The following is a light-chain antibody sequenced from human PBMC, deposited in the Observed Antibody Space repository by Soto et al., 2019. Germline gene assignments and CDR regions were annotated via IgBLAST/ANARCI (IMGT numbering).Light chain of an antibody. J-gene: IGKJ5*01. Sequence: EFVLTQSPGTLSLSPGERATLSCRASQTVRNNYLAWYQQKPGQAPRLLIYDASSRATGIPDRFSGSGSGTDFTLTISRLEPEDFAVYYCQQYGSSPTTFAQGTRLEIK. CDR3: QQYGSSPTT. V-gene: IGKV3-20*01. CDR1: QTVRNNY. CDR2: DAS.